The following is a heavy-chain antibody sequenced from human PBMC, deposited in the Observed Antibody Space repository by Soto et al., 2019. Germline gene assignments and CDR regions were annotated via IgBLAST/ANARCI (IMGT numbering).Heavy chain of an antibody. V-gene: IGHV1-3*01. J-gene: IGHJ4*02. Sequence: ASVKVSCKASGYTFTGYAMHWVRQAPGQRLEWMGWINAGNGNTKYSQKFQGRVTITRDTSASTAYMELSSLRSEDTAVYYCARDAIRTNYDFWSGYYGPDFDYWGQGTLVTVS. CDR2: INAGNGNT. CDR1: GYTFTGYA. CDR3: ARDAIRTNYDFWSGYYGPDFDY. D-gene: IGHD3-3*01.